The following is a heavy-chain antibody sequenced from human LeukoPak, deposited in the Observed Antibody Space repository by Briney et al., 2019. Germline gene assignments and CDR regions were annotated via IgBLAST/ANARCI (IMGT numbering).Heavy chain of an antibody. CDR1: GGSISSHY. D-gene: IGHD3-22*01. Sequence: KPSEALSLTCTVSGGSISSHYWSWIRQPPGEGLEWIGNIYYSGRTNYTPSLKSRVTISLDTSKNQFSLKLSSVTAADTAVYFCARAHVTRYYDRSGYYPHPFDYWGQGTLVTVSS. CDR2: IYYSGRT. V-gene: IGHV4-59*11. CDR3: ARAHVTRYYDRSGYYPHPFDY. J-gene: IGHJ4*02.